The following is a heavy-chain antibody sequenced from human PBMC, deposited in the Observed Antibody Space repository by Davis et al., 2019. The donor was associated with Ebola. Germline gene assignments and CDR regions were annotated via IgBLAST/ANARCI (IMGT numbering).Heavy chain of an antibody. CDR1: GFTFSSYW. CDR3: AKESPKGWYFDL. V-gene: IGHV3-74*01. CDR2: INSDGSST. Sequence: GESLKISCAASGFTFSSYWMHWVRQAPGKGLVWVSRINSDGSSTSYADSVKGRFTISRDNSKNTLYLQMNSLRAEDTAVYYCAKESPKGWYFDLWGRGTLVTVSS. J-gene: IGHJ2*01.